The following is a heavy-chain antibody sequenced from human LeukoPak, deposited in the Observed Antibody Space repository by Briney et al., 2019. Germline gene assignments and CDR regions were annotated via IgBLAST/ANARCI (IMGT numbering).Heavy chain of an antibody. V-gene: IGHV3-7*01. Sequence: GGSLRLSCAASGFTFSSYWMSWVRQAPGKGLEWVANIKQDGSEKYYVDSVKGRFTISRDNAKNTLYLQMNSLRAEDTAVYYCAKDGMVRGVIITYYYYYYMDVWGKGTTVTISS. CDR2: IKQDGSEK. J-gene: IGHJ6*03. CDR1: GFTFSSYW. D-gene: IGHD3-10*01. CDR3: AKDGMVRGVIITYYYYYYMDV.